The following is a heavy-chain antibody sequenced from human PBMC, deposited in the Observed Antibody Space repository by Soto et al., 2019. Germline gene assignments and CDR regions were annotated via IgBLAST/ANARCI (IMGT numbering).Heavy chain of an antibody. D-gene: IGHD2-15*01. CDR3: ARDHRYCSGSSCRPYYYYYGMDV. CDR2: ISGTSDYI. CDR1: GFTFSSYS. V-gene: IGHV3-21*01. J-gene: IGHJ6*02. Sequence: GGSLRLFCAASGFTFSSYSMNWVRQAPGRGLEWVAAISGTSDYIYYADSVKGRFTISRDNAKTSLYIQMNSLRAEDTAVHYCARDHRYCSGSSCRPYYYYYGMDVWGQGTTVTVSS.